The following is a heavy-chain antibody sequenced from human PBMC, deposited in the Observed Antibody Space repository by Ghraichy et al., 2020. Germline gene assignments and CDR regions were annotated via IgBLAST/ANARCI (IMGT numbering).Heavy chain of an antibody. V-gene: IGHV4-59*01. D-gene: IGHD3-3*01. CDR2: IYYSGTT. CDR3: ARVPTMFGVAPWVMDI. J-gene: IGHJ6*02. CDR1: GASISGFY. Sequence: SETLSLTCTVSGASISGFYWSWIRQPPGKGLEWIGHIYYSGTTNYSPSLKSRLTLSVDRSQNLVSLRLSSVTSADTAVYYCARVPTMFGVAPWVMDIWGQGTTVTVS.